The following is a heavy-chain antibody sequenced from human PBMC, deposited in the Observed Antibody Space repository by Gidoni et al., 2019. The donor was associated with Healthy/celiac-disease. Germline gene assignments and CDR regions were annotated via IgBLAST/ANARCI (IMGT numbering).Heavy chain of an antibody. J-gene: IGHJ4*02. V-gene: IGHV3-53*01. Sequence: WVRQAPGKGLEWVSVIYSGGSTYYAESVKGRFTISRDNSKNTLYLQMNSLRAEDTAVYYCARDLALDYWGQGTLVTVSS. CDR2: IYSGGST. CDR3: ARDLALDY.